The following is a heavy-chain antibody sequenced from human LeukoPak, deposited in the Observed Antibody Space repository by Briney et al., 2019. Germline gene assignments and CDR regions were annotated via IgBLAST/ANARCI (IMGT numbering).Heavy chain of an antibody. CDR2: ISSSSSYI. J-gene: IGHJ6*03. V-gene: IGHV3-21*01. Sequence: GGSLRLSCAASGFTFSSYSMNWVRQAPGKGLEWVSSISSSSSYIYYADSMKGRFTISRDNAKNSLYLQMNSLRAEDTAVYYCASHPNAAAGLYYYYYMDVWGKGTTVTVSS. D-gene: IGHD6-13*01. CDR1: GFTFSSYS. CDR3: ASHPNAAAGLYYYYYMDV.